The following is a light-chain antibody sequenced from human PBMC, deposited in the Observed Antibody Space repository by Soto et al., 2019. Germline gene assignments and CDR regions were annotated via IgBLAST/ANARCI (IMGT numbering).Light chain of an antibody. CDR1: KSNIGTSY. Sequence: QSVLTQPPSASGTPGQRVTISCSGSKSNIGTSYVYWYYQVPGSAPKLLIYRSNQRPSGVPDRFSGSKSGTSASLAISGLRSEDEAQYYCAAWDDSLSGVVFGGGTKLTVL. V-gene: IGLV1-47*01. CDR3: AAWDDSLSGVV. J-gene: IGLJ3*02. CDR2: RSN.